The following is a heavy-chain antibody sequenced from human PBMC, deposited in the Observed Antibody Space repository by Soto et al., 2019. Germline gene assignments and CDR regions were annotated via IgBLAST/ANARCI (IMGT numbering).Heavy chain of an antibody. Sequence: QVQLVESGGGVVQPGRSLRLSCAASGFTFSSYGMHWVRQAPGKVLEWVAVIWYDGSNKYYADSVKCRFTISRDNSKNTLYLQMNSLRAEDTAVYYCARSISGYYYSDIWGQGTMVTVSS. CDR1: GFTFSSYG. D-gene: IGHD3-22*01. J-gene: IGHJ3*02. V-gene: IGHV3-33*01. CDR3: ARSISGYYYSDI. CDR2: IWYDGSNK.